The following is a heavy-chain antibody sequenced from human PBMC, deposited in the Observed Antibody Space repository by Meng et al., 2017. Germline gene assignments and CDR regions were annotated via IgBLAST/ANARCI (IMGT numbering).Heavy chain of an antibody. Sequence: GSLRLSCTVSGGSISSSSYYWGWIRQPPGKGLEWIGSIYYSGSTYYNPSLKSRVTISVDTSKNQFSLKLSSVTAADTAVYYCARVLGSEDYYDSSGYYSRAAFDIWGQGTMVTVSS. J-gene: IGHJ3*02. CDR2: IYYSGST. D-gene: IGHD3-22*01. V-gene: IGHV4-39*07. CDR1: GGSISSSSYY. CDR3: ARVLGSEDYYDSSGYYSRAAFDI.